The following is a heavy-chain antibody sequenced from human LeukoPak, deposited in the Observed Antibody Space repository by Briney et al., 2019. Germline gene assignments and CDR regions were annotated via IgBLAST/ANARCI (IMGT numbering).Heavy chain of an antibody. J-gene: IGHJ5*02. V-gene: IGHV4-34*01. D-gene: IGHD6-13*01. CDR1: GGSFSGYY. CDR3: AREGTYSSSWYRRYWFDP. CDR2: INHSGST. Sequence: SETLSLTCAVYGGSFSGYYWSWIRQPPGKGLEWIGEINHSGSTNYNPSLKSRVTISVDTSKNQFSLKLSSVTAADTAVYYCAREGTYSSSWYRRYWFDPWGQGTLVTVSS.